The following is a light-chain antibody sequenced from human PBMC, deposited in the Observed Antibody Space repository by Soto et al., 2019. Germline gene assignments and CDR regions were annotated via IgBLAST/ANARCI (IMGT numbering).Light chain of an antibody. CDR1: QSISSW. CDR2: KAS. V-gene: IGKV1-5*03. CDR3: QQYNSYFSYT. J-gene: IGKJ2*01. Sequence: DIQMTQSPSTLSASVGDRVTITCRASQSISSWLAWYQQKPGKAPKLLIYKASSLESGVPSRFSGSGSGTEVTLTISSLQPDDVADYYCQQYNSYFSYTFGQGTKLEIK.